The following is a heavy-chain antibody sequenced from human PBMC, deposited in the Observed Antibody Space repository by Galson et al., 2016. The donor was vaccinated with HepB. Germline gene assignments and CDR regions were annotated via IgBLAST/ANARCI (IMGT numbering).Heavy chain of an antibody. Sequence: SLRLSCAASGFTFSNYGIHWVRQAPGKGLEWVAVIWYDGTNQYYADSVKGRFTISRDNSNNTLYLQMNSLRADDTAVYYCARDVGGGDDSSGYYHIYYFDFWGRGTLVAVSS. D-gene: IGHD3-22*01. J-gene: IGHJ2*01. CDR3: ARDVGGGDDSSGYYHIYYFDF. CDR1: GFTFSNYG. CDR2: IWYDGTNQ. V-gene: IGHV3-33*01.